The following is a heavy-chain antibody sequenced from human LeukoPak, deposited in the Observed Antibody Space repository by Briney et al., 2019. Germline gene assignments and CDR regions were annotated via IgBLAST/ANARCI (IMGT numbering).Heavy chain of an antibody. J-gene: IGHJ5*02. V-gene: IGHV4-59*01. CDR1: GGSMSSYY. CDR2: IYYSGTT. D-gene: IGHD3-3*01. Sequence: SETLSLTCTVSGGSMSSYYWSWIRQPLEKGLEWIGHIYYSGTTNYNPSLKSRLTISLDTSQNQFSLRLSSMTAADTAVYYCARGTIFGVATSWLDPWGQGTLVTVSS. CDR3: ARGTIFGVATSWLDP.